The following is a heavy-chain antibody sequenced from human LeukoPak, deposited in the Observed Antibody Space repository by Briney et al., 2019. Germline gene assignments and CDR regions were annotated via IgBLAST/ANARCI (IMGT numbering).Heavy chain of an antibody. CDR2: IKSKTDGGTT. Sequence: PGGSLRLSCAASGFTFSNAWMSWARQGPGKGREWVGRIKSKTDGGTTDYAAPVKGRFTISRDDSKSIAYLQMNSLKTEDTAVYYCTSGRYRALAGYWGQGTLVTVSS. J-gene: IGHJ4*02. CDR3: TSGRYRALAGY. CDR1: GFTFSNAW. V-gene: IGHV3-15*01. D-gene: IGHD1-26*01.